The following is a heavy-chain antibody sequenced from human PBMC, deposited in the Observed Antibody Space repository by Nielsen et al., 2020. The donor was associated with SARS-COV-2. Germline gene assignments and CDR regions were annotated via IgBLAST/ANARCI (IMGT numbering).Heavy chain of an antibody. CDR2: FDPEDGEI. J-gene: IGHJ5*02. CDR1: GYSLTEIS. D-gene: IGHD4-17*01. Sequence: ASVKVSCKVSGYSLTEISMHWVRQAPGKGLEWMGSFDPEDGEIIYAQKFEGRVTMTRDTSISTAYMELSRLRSDDTAVYYCARDYGENYGDYKDENWFDPWGQGTLVTVSS. V-gene: IGHV1-24*01. CDR3: ARDYGENYGDYKDENWFDP.